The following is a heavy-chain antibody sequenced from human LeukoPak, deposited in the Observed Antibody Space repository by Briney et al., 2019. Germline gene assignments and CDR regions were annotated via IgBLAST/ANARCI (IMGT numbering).Heavy chain of an antibody. J-gene: IGHJ4*02. CDR1: GFTFSSYR. D-gene: IGHD6-13*01. V-gene: IGHV3-7*04. CDR2: IKQDGSET. CDR3: ARIRGIASAGDY. Sequence: GGSVRLSCAASGFTFSSYRMTWVRQAPGKGLEWVANIKQDGSETYYVDCVKGRFTISRDNAKNSLYLQMNSLRAEDTAVYYCARIRGIASAGDYWGQGTLVTVSS.